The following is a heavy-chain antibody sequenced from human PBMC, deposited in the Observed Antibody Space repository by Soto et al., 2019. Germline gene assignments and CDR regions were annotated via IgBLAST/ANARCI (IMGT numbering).Heavy chain of an antibody. Sequence: GGSLRLSCAASGFTFSSYAMHWVRQAPGKGLEWVAVISYDGSNKYYADSVKGRFTISRDNSKNTLYLQMNSLRAEDTAVYYCARDDAVAANYYYYGMDVLGQGTTETVSS. V-gene: IGHV3-30-3*01. J-gene: IGHJ6*02. CDR2: ISYDGSNK. D-gene: IGHD6-19*01. CDR3: ARDDAVAANYYYYGMDV. CDR1: GFTFSSYA.